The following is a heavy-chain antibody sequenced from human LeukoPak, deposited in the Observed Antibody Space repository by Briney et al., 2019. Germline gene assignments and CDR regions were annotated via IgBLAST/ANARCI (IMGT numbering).Heavy chain of an antibody. V-gene: IGHV4-59*08. CDR3: ARHRSDGTYRLDY. CDR2: IYSSGST. CDR1: GGSISNYY. Sequence: SETLSLTCTVSGGSISNYYWSWIREPPGKGLEWVGHIYSSGSTTFSPSLKSRVSMSVDTSKNLFSLKLTSVTAADTAVYYCARHRSDGTYRLDYWGQGALVTVSS. J-gene: IGHJ4*02. D-gene: IGHD1-26*01.